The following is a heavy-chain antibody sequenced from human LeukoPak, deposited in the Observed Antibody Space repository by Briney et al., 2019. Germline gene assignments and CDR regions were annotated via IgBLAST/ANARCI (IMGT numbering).Heavy chain of an antibody. CDR3: TRDTGCSGGSCYSFYDY. CDR1: GFTFSSYW. CDR2: INQDGSEK. J-gene: IGHJ4*02. V-gene: IGHV3-7*01. Sequence: PGGSLTLSCAASGFTFSSYWMTWVRQAQGKGLEWVANINQDGSEKYVDSVKGRFTISRDNAKNSLYLQMNSLRAEDTAVYYCTRDTGCSGGSCYSFYDYWGQGTLVTVSS. D-gene: IGHD2-15*01.